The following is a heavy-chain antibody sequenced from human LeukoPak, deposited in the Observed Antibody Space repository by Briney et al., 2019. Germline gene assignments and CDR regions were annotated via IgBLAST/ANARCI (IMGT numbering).Heavy chain of an antibody. CDR2: ISYDGSNK. V-gene: IGHV3-30*03. CDR3: ARDRTQWLVREPYFDY. Sequence: PGGSLRLSCAASGFTFSSYGMHWVRQAPGKGLEWVAVISYDGSNKYYADSVKGRFTISRDNSKNTLYLQMNSLRAEDTAVYYSARDRTQWLVREPYFDYWGQGTLATVSS. CDR1: GFTFSSYG. J-gene: IGHJ4*02. D-gene: IGHD6-19*01.